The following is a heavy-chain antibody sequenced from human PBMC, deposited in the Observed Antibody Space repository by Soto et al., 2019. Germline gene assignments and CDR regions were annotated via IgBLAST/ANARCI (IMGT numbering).Heavy chain of an antibody. Sequence: SGTLSLTCTVSGGSVSNYYWSWIRQPPGKGLEWIAFIYYSGSTNYNPSLKNRVTISVDTSKDQFSLDLPSVTAADTAVSYCARSYDPNGYYLNWGQGTLVTVSS. CDR1: GGSVSNYY. D-gene: IGHD3-22*01. V-gene: IGHV4-59*02. CDR3: ARSYDPNGYYLN. CDR2: IYYSGST. J-gene: IGHJ4*02.